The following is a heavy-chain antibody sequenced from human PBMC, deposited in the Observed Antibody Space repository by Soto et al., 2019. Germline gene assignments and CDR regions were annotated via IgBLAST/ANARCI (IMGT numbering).Heavy chain of an antibody. J-gene: IGHJ4*02. CDR3: AKDSSTSYFRYFFDY. CDR2: ISYDGSNK. V-gene: IGHV3-30*18. D-gene: IGHD6-13*01. Sequence: QVQLVESGGGVVQPGRSLRLSCAASGFTFSSYGMHWVRQAPGKGLEWVAVISYDGSNKNYADSVKGRFTISRDNSKNTLYLQMNSLRAEDTAVYCCAKDSSTSYFRYFFDYWGQGALVTVSS. CDR1: GFTFSSYG.